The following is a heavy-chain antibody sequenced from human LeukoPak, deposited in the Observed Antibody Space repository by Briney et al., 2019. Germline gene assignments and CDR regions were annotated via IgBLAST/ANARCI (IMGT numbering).Heavy chain of an antibody. D-gene: IGHD2-2*01. CDR1: GDSISNYY. J-gene: IGHJ4*02. CDR2: VYHSGST. V-gene: IGHV4-59*01. CDR3: ARGQLILGY. Sequence: SSETLSLTCRISGDSISNYYWSWIRQPPGKGLEWIGYVYHSGSTNYNPSLKSRVTISLDTSKSQFSLRLTSVTAADTAVYYCARGQLILGYWGRGTLVTVSS.